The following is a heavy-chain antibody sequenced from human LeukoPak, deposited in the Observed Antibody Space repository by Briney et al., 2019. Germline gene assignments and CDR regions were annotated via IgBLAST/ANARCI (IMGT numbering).Heavy chain of an antibody. J-gene: IGHJ4*02. V-gene: IGHV3-21*05. CDR2: ISSSSSYT. CDR1: GFTFSSYE. CDR3: ARDSGFSGGSCYSD. Sequence: PGGSLRLSCAASGFTFSSYEMNWVRQAPGKGLEWVSYISSSSSYTNYADSVKGRFTISRDNAKNSLYLQMNSLRAEDTAVYYCARDSGFSGGSCYSDWGQGTLVTVSS. D-gene: IGHD2-15*01.